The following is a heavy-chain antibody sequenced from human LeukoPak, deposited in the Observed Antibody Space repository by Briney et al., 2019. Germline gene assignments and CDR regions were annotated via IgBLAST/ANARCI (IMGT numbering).Heavy chain of an antibody. J-gene: IGHJ4*02. Sequence: PGGSLRLSCAASGFTFSSYAMSWVRQAPGKGLEWVSAISGSGGSTYYADSVKGRFTISRDNSKNTLYLQMNSLRAEDTAVYYCAKAGLLWFGEFYDYWGQGTLVTVSS. CDR3: AKAGLLWFGEFYDY. D-gene: IGHD3-10*01. CDR2: ISGSGGST. V-gene: IGHV3-23*01. CDR1: GFTFSSYA.